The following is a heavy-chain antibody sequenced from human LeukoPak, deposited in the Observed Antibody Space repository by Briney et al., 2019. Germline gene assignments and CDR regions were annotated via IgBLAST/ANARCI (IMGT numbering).Heavy chain of an antibody. Sequence: PGGSLRLSCEASGFIFSNYWMSWVRQAPGKGLEWVANIKQDGSVKNYVDSMEGRFIISRDNAKNLLYLQMNSLGAEDTAVYYCVRTSRGISSDYWGQGTQVTVSS. CDR2: IKQDGSVK. V-gene: IGHV3-7*01. D-gene: IGHD3-3*02. CDR3: VRTSRGISSDY. J-gene: IGHJ4*02. CDR1: GFIFSNYW.